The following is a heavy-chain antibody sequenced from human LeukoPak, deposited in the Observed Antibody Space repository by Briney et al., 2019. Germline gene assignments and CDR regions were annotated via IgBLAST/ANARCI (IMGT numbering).Heavy chain of an antibody. V-gene: IGHV4-59*01. J-gene: IGHJ6*03. Sequence: SETLSLNCTVSGGSISSYYWSWIRQPPGKGLEWIGYIYYSGSTNYNPSLKSRVTISVDTPKNQLSLKLNSVTAADTAVYYCARNYYYYYMDVWGKGTTVTISS. CDR3: ARNYYYYYMDV. CDR2: IYYSGST. CDR1: GGSISSYY.